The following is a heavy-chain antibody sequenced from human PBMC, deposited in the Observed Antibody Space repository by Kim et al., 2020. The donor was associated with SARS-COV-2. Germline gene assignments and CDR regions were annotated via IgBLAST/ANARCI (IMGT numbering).Heavy chain of an antibody. V-gene: IGHV3-21*01. D-gene: IGHD1-26*01. CDR1: GFTFSSYS. CDR3: ARGGGTYPYYFDY. CDR2: VSSSSYK. J-gene: IGHJ4*02. Sequence: GGSLRLSCAASGFTFSSYSINWVRQAPGKGLEWVSYVSSSSYKYYADSVRGRLTLSRDNAKNSLNLQMNSLRAEDTAVYYCARGGGTYPYYFDYWGQGTLVTVSS.